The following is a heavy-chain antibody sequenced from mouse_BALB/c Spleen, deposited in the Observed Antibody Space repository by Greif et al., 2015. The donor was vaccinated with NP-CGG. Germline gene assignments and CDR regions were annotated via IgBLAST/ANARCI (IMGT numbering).Heavy chain of an antibody. J-gene: IGHJ3*01. CDR1: GFNIKDTY. CDR2: IDPANGNT. V-gene: IGHV14-3*02. Sequence: EVQLQQSGAELVKPGASVKLSCTASGFNIKDTYMHWVKQRPEQGLEWIGRIDPANGNTKYDPKFQGKATITADTSSNTADLQLSSLTSEDTAVYYCARATIPSYWGQGTLVTVSA. CDR3: ARATIPSY. D-gene: IGHD2-1*01.